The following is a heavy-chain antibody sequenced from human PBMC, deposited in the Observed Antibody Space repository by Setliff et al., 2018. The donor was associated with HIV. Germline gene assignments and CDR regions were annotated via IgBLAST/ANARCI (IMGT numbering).Heavy chain of an antibody. Sequence: GSLRLSCGASGFTFSDYYMSWIRQAPGKGLEWIAYISSAGSIKYYIDSVKGRFTISRDNSKNTLYLQVNSLRAEDTAIYYCAKPCYDYVWRPDRDAFDLWGQGTMVTVSS. CDR2: ISSAGSIK. CDR3: AKPCYDYVWRPDRDAFDL. V-gene: IGHV3-11*01. D-gene: IGHD3-16*01. J-gene: IGHJ3*01. CDR1: GFTFSDYY.